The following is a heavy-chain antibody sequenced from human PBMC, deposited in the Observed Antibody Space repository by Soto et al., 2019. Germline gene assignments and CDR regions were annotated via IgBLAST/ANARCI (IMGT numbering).Heavy chain of an antibody. J-gene: IGHJ6*02. D-gene: IGHD6-19*01. CDR2: TSAYNGNT. V-gene: IGHV1-18*01. Sequence: QVQLVQSGAEVKKPGASVKVSCKASGYTFTSYGISWVRQAPGQGLEWMGWTSAYNGNTNYAQKRPGRVTMTTDTSTSTAYMELRSLRSDDTAVYYCARRQWLVGGYYSGMDVWGQGPTVTVSS. CDR1: GYTFTSYG. CDR3: ARRQWLVGGYYSGMDV.